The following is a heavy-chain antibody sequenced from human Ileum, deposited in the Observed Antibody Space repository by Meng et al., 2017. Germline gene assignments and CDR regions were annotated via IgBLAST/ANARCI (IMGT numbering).Heavy chain of an antibody. CDR1: GGSFTGYQ. V-gene: IGHV4-34*01. J-gene: IGHJ4*02. Sequence: QVQIQQGGAGLLKPLETLSLICAVYGGSFTGYQWTWIRQPPGKGLEWIGDINHSGITRYNPSLKSRVTISVVKSKNQFSLNLKSVSAADTAVYYCVKDGDYCSDGSCYGSSMLWGQGTLVTVSS. CDR3: VKDGDYCSDGSCYGSSML. D-gene: IGHD2-15*01. CDR2: INHSGIT.